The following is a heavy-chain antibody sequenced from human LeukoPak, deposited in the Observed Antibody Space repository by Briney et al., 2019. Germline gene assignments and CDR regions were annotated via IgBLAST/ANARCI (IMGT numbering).Heavy chain of an antibody. V-gene: IGHV3-23*01. CDR3: AKDEPGYSCGEIGGY. D-gene: IGHD5-18*01. CDR1: GFTFSSYA. J-gene: IGHJ4*02. CDR2: ISGSGGST. Sequence: GGSLRLSCAASGFTFSSYAVSWVRQAPGKGLEWVSAISGSGGSTYYADSVKGRFTISRDNSKNTLYLQMNSLRAEDTAVYYCAKDEPGYSCGEIGGYWGQGTLVTVSS.